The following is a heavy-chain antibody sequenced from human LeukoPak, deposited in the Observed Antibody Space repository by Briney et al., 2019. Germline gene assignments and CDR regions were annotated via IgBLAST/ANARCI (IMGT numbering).Heavy chain of an antibody. CDR3: VKDLTPSDGRWEFDS. Sequence: GGSLRLSCAASGFTFDNFAMAWVRQSPGKGLEWVSGIYRAGTSKYYADSVRGRFTISRDNARDMLYLQRNSLRADDTAVYFCVKDLTPSDGRWEFDSWGQGTLVTVA. D-gene: IGHD3-9*01. CDR2: IYRAGTSK. V-gene: IGHV3-23*03. CDR1: GFTFDNFA. J-gene: IGHJ5*01.